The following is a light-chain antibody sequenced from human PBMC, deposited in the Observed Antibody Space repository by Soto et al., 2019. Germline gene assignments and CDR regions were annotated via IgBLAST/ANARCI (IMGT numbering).Light chain of an antibody. CDR3: SSYTSNTTRV. J-gene: IGLJ3*02. CDR1: SSDVGGYNF. Sequence: QSALTQPASVSGSPGQAITISCTGTSSDVGGYNFVSWYQQYPGKAPKLMIFEISDRPSGVSNRFSGSKSGNTASLTISGLHAEDDAYYYCSSYTSNTTRVFGGGTKLTVL. CDR2: EIS. V-gene: IGLV2-14*01.